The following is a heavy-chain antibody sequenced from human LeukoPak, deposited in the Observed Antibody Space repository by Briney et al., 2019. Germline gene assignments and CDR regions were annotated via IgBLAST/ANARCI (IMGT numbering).Heavy chain of an antibody. D-gene: IGHD6-19*01. J-gene: IGHJ4*02. V-gene: IGHV1-3*01. Sequence: ASVKVSCKASGYTSTSYAMHWVRQAPGQRLEWMGWINAGNGNTKYSQKFQGRVTITRDTSASTAYMELSSLRSEDTAVYYCARRGLWAVAGTTNYFDYWGQGTLVTVSS. CDR3: ARRGLWAVAGTTNYFDY. CDR2: INAGNGNT. CDR1: GYTSTSYA.